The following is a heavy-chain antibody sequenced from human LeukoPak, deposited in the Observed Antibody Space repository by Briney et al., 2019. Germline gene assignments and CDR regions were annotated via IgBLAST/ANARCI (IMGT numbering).Heavy chain of an antibody. CDR1: GFTFSSYG. V-gene: IGHV3-33*06. J-gene: IGHJ4*02. CDR2: IWYDGSNK. Sequence: PGRSLRFSCAASGFTFSSYGMHWVRQAPGKGLEWVAVIWYDGSNKYYADSVKGRFTISRDNSKNTLYLQMNSLRAEDTAVYYCAKDRGLRFLEWLPKYWGQGTLVTVSS. CDR3: AKDRGLRFLEWLPKY. D-gene: IGHD3-3*01.